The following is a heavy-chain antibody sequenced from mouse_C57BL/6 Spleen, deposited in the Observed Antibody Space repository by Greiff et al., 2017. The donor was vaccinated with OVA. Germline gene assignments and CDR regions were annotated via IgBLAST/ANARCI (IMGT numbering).Heavy chain of an antibody. CDR2: IYPRDGST. CDR1: GYTFTSYD. J-gene: IGHJ3*01. V-gene: IGHV1-85*01. CDR3: AAWGRGAY. Sequence: QVQLKESGPELVKPGASVKLSCKASGYTFTSYDINRVKQRPGQGLEWIGWIYPRDGSTKYNEKFKGKATLTVDTSSSTAYMELHSLTSEDSAVYFCAAWGRGAYWGQGTLVTVSA. D-gene: IGHD3-3*01.